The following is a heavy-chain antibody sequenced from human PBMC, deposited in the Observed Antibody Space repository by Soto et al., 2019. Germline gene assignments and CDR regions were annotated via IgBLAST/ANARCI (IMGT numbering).Heavy chain of an antibody. V-gene: IGHV3-23*01. CDR1: GFTLSSYA. CDR3: AKEIQGEDKYNYFDY. Sequence: PGGSLRLSCAASGFTLSSYAMSWVRQAPGKGLEWVSAISGSGGSTYYADSVKGRFTISRDNSKNTLYLQMNSLRAEDTAVYYCAKEIQGEDKYNYFDYWGQGSLVTVSS. D-gene: IGHD3-10*01. J-gene: IGHJ4*02. CDR2: ISGSGGST.